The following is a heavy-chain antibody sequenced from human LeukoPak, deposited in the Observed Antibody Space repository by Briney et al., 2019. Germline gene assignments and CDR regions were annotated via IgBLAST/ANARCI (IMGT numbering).Heavy chain of an antibody. CDR1: GFTFSSYS. CDR2: ISSSSSTI. V-gene: IGHV3-48*02. Sequence: GGSLRLSCAASGFTFSSYSMNWVRQAPGKGLEWVSYISSSSSTIYYADSVKGRFTISRDNAKNSLYLQMNSLRDEDTAVYYCARDWYFYSGSYYGQEGVVDALDIWGQGTMVTVSS. J-gene: IGHJ3*02. CDR3: ARDWYFYSGSYYGQEGVVDALDI. D-gene: IGHD1-26*01.